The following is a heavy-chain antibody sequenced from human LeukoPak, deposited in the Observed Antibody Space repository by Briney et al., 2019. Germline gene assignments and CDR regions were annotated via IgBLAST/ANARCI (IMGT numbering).Heavy chain of an antibody. CDR3: TRGAVGFTPHVAFDI. Sequence: SETLSLTCTVSGGSISNYYWNWIRQSAGRGLELIGRIHSSGSTNYSPSLKSRVTMSVDTSKDQFSLKLTSVTAADTAVYYCTRGAVGFTPHVAFDIWGQGTMVTVSS. J-gene: IGHJ3*02. D-gene: IGHD1-26*01. CDR1: GGSISNYY. V-gene: IGHV4-4*07. CDR2: IHSSGST.